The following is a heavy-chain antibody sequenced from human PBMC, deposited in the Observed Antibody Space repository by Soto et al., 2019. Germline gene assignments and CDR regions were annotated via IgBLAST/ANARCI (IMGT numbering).Heavy chain of an antibody. Sequence: PGGSLRLSCAASGFTFSSNDMTWVRQAPGKGLEWVSTIDGGGATTYYADFVEGRFTVSRDNSKNTVYVQMNNLRADDTALYYCAKNSGWFDSWGQGTLVTVSS. CDR1: GFTFSSND. V-gene: IGHV3-23*01. CDR2: IDGGGATT. CDR3: AKNSGWFDS. D-gene: IGHD3-10*01. J-gene: IGHJ5*01.